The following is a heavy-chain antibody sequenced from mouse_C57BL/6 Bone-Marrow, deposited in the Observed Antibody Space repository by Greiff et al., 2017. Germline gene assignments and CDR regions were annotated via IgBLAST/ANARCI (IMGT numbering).Heavy chain of an antibody. CDR1: GYTFTSYG. D-gene: IGHD1-1*01. CDR3: ALLLFAY. Sequence: VQLQQSGAELARPGASVKLSCKASGYTFTSYGISWVKQRTGQGLEWIGEIYPRSGNTYYNEKFKGKATLTADKSSSPAYMELRSLTSEDSAVYFCALLLFAYWGQGTLVTVSA. V-gene: IGHV1-81*01. J-gene: IGHJ3*01. CDR2: IYPRSGNT.